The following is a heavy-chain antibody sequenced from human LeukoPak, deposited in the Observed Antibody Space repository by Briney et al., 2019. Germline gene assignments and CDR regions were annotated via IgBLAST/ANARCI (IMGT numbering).Heavy chain of an antibody. CDR3: ARETGGYFDY. CDR2: ISSSGGST. D-gene: IGHD1-1*01. V-gene: IGHV3-23*01. Sequence: PGGSLRLSCAASGFTFSSYAMSWVRQAPGKGLEWVSAISSSGGSTYYADSVKGRFTISRDNSKNTLYLQMNSLRVEDTAVYYCARETGGYFDYWGQGTLVTVSS. J-gene: IGHJ4*02. CDR1: GFTFSSYA.